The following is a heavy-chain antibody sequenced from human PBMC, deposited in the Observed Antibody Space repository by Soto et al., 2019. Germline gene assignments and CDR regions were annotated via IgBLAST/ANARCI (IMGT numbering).Heavy chain of an antibody. CDR3: ARHVIEMAPFGY. J-gene: IGHJ4*02. CDR2: IYHSGST. Sequence: SETLSLTCAVSGGSISSGGYSWSWIRQPPGKGLEWIGYIYHSGSTYYNPSLKSRVTISVDTSKNQFSLKLSSVTAADTAVYYCARHVIEMAPFGYWGQGTLVTVS. V-gene: IGHV4-30-2*01. CDR1: GGSISSGGYS.